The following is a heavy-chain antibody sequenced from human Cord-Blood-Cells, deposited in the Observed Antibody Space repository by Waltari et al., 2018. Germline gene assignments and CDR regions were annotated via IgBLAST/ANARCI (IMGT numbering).Heavy chain of an antibody. CDR3: AMISGWYFDY. Sequence: QVQLQQWGAGLVKPSETLSLTCAVYGGSYSGYYWSWIRQPPGKGLEWIGEINHSGSTNYNPSLKSRVTISVDTSKNQFSLKLSSVTAADTAVYYCAMISGWYFDYWGQGTLVTVSS. V-gene: IGHV4-34*01. J-gene: IGHJ4*02. D-gene: IGHD6-19*01. CDR2: INHSGST. CDR1: GGSYSGYY.